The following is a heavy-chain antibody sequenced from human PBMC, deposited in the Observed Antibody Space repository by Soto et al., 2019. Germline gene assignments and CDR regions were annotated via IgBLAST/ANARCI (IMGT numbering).Heavy chain of an antibody. D-gene: IGHD3-16*01. CDR3: AKSMASNLVGGLPDY. CDR1: GFTFSRYA. CDR2: ISSRGDRT. V-gene: IGHV3-23*01. Sequence: LRLSFAGSGFTFSRYAMNWVRQAPGKGLEWVSIISSRGDRTSYAESVKGRFTISRDDSKNTLFLHMNSLGAEDTAVYYCAKSMASNLVGGLPDYWGQGTQVTVSS. J-gene: IGHJ4*02.